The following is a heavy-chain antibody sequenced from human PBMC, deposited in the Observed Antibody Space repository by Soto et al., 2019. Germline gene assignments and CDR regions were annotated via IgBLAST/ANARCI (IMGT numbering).Heavy chain of an antibody. CDR1: GFTFSDYA. D-gene: IGHD5-18*01. Sequence: EVQLLESGGGLVQPGGSLRLSCAASGFTFSDYAMNWVRQAPGKGLEWVSTFSGSAGGTYYADSVKGRFTMSRDNSKNTLYLQMNSLRVEDTAVYYCARDRGGYNYGKFADYWGQGTLVTVSS. CDR2: FSGSAGGT. V-gene: IGHV3-23*01. CDR3: ARDRGGYNYGKFADY. J-gene: IGHJ4*02.